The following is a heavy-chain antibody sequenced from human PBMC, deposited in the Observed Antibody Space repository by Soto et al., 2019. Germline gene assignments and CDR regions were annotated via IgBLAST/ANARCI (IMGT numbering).Heavy chain of an antibody. CDR2: YHSGGST. V-gene: IGHV4-30-4*01. J-gene: IGHJ6*02. CDR3: VRSRQMESGNDYGLDV. CDR1: GVSLNTADTW. Sequence: QVQLQEAGSGLVKPSQSLYLTCNVSGVSLNTADTWWSWIRQSPGKGLEFIGYYHSGGSTYYDASFRSRVIISADTSNSQFSLKLSSVTVADTAVYFCVRSRQMESGNDYGLDVWVQGTTVTVSS. D-gene: IGHD1-1*01.